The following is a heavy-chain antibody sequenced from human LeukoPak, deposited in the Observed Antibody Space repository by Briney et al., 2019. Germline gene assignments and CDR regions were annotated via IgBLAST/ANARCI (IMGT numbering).Heavy chain of an antibody. Sequence: ASVKVSCKASGYTFTGYYMHWVRQAPGQGLEWMGWINPNSGGTNYAQKFQGGVTMTRDTSISTAYMELSRLRSDDTAVYYCASIDGIAAAGTDYWGQGTLVTVSS. CDR2: INPNSGGT. J-gene: IGHJ4*02. CDR1: GYTFTGYY. V-gene: IGHV1-2*02. D-gene: IGHD6-13*01. CDR3: ASIDGIAAAGTDY.